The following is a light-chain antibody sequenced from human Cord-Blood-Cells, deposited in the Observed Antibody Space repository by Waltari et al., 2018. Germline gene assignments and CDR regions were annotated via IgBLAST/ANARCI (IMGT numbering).Light chain of an antibody. CDR2: DDS. Sequence: SYVLTQPPSVSVAPGKTARITCGGNNIGSKSVHWYQQKPGQAPVLVVYDDSDRTSGCPERFSGSNSGNTATLTISRVEAGDEADYYCQVWDSSSDHPGVVFGGGTKLTVL. J-gene: IGLJ2*01. CDR1: NIGSKS. CDR3: QVWDSSSDHPGVV. V-gene: IGLV3-21*03.